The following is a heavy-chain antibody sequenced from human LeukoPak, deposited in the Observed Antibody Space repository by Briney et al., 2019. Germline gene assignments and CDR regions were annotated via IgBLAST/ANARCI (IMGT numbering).Heavy chain of an antibody. CDR3: ARVYYYDSSGYYRLSKYYFDY. J-gene: IGHJ4*02. V-gene: IGHV3-30*02. D-gene: IGHD3-22*01. Sequence: PGGSLRLSCAASGFTFSSYGMHWVRQAPGKGLEWVAFIRYDGSNKYYADFVKGRFTISRDNSKNTLYLQMNSLRAEDTAVYYCARVYYYDSSGYYRLSKYYFDYWGQGTLVTVSS. CDR2: IRYDGSNK. CDR1: GFTFSSYG.